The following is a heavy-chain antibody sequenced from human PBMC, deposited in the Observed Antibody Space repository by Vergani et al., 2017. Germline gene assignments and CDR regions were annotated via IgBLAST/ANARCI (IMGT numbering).Heavy chain of an antibody. J-gene: IGHJ4*02. CDR2: IYPGDSDA. CDR3: ARHTNFGHFDY. CDR1: GYSFATFW. V-gene: IGHV5-51*01. Sequence: EVQLVQSGAEVKKPGESLKISCKASGYSFATFWIGWVRQMPGKGLEWMGLIYPGDSDAKYSPSFQGHVTVSADKSITPAYLQWTTLKASDTAMYYCARHTNFGHFDYWGQGTLVTVSS. D-gene: IGHD4/OR15-4a*01.